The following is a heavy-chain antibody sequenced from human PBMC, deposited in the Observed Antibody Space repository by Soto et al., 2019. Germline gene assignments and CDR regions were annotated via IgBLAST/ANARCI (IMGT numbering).Heavy chain of an antibody. Sequence: GGSLRLSCAASGFTFSSYEMNWVRQAPGKGLEWVSYISSSGSTIYYADSVKGRFTISRDNAKNSLYLQMNSLRAEDTAVYYCARIEGTYDFWSGWAQGTLVTVSS. CDR3: ARIEGTYDFWSG. D-gene: IGHD3-3*01. J-gene: IGHJ4*02. CDR1: GFTFSSYE. V-gene: IGHV3-48*03. CDR2: ISSSGSTI.